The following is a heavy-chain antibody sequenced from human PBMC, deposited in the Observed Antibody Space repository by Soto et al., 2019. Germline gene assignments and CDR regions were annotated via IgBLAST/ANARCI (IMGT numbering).Heavy chain of an antibody. CDR3: SRTGPDEGYYFDS. CDR2: ISSSSTYV. CDR1: GFTYNTYT. J-gene: IGHJ4*02. Sequence: GGSLRLSCAASGFTYNTYTMNWVRQAPGKGLEWVSSISSSSTYVYYADSMKGRFTISRDNAKNSLYLQLNSLRAEDTAVYYCSRTGPDEGYYFDSLGQGTLVTVSS. D-gene: IGHD4-17*01. V-gene: IGHV3-21*01.